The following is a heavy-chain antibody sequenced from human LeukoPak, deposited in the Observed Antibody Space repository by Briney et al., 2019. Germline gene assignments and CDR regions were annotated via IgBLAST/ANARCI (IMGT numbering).Heavy chain of an antibody. Sequence: SETLSLTCSVSGGSISSYWWSWIRQPAGKGLEFIGRIYTTGRTNYNPSLKSRVSMSVDTSKNKFSLELRSVTAADTAVYFCARGGYTISSYIFDYWGQGTLVTVSS. V-gene: IGHV4-4*07. CDR1: GGSISSYW. CDR2: IYTTGRT. J-gene: IGHJ4*02. CDR3: ARGGYTISSYIFDY. D-gene: IGHD3-16*02.